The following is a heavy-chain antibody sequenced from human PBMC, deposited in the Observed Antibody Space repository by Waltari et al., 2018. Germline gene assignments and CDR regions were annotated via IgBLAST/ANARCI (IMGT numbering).Heavy chain of an antibody. CDR1: GGSIRGYY. D-gene: IGHD4-17*01. J-gene: IGHJ4*02. V-gene: IGHV4-59*08. CDR2: IYYSGRT. CDR3: ARAYYGDSYDY. Sequence: QVQLQESGPGLVKPSETLSLTCTVSGGSIRGYYWSWLRQPPGKGLEWIGHIYYSGRTNYHPALKSRVTMSIDTSENQFSLKLSSVTAADTAVYYCARAYYGDSYDYWGQGTLVTVS.